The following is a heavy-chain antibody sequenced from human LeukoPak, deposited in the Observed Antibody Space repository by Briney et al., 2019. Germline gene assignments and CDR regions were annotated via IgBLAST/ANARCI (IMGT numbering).Heavy chain of an antibody. Sequence: PGGSLRLSCAASGFTFSSYSMNWVRQAPGKGLVWVSRINSDGSSTSYADSVKGRFTISRDNAKNTLYLQMNSLRAEDTAVYYCARGSRLTIFGVVTIPYYYYYMDVWGKGTTVTVSS. V-gene: IGHV3-74*01. CDR3: ARGSRLTIFGVVTIPYYYYYMDV. J-gene: IGHJ6*03. CDR2: INSDGSST. CDR1: GFTFSSYS. D-gene: IGHD3-3*01.